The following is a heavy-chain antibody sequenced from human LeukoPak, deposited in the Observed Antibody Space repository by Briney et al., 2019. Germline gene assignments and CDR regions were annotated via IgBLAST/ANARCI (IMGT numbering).Heavy chain of an antibody. Sequence: GGSLRPSCAASGFTFSSNAMSSVRQAPGKGLEWVSAISGSGGSTYYADSVKGRFTISRDNSKNTLYLQMNSLRAEDTAVYYCGRDYYGDYGYGMDVWGQGTTVTVSS. V-gene: IGHV3-23*01. CDR3: GRDYYGDYGYGMDV. D-gene: IGHD4-17*01. CDR1: GFTFSSNA. J-gene: IGHJ6*02. CDR2: ISGSGGST.